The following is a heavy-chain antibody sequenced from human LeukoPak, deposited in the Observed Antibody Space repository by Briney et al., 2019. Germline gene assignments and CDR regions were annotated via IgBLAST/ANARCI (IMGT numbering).Heavy chain of an antibody. CDR3: TGNSGWSDFDY. Sequence: PGGSLRLSCAASGFTFSGSAMHWVRQASWKGLEWVGRIRSKANSYATVYGASVKGRFTISRDDSKNTAYLQMNSLKTEDTAVYYCTGNSGWSDFDYWGQGTLVTVSS. V-gene: IGHV3-73*01. D-gene: IGHD6-19*01. CDR2: IRSKANSYAT. CDR1: GFTFSGSA. J-gene: IGHJ4*02.